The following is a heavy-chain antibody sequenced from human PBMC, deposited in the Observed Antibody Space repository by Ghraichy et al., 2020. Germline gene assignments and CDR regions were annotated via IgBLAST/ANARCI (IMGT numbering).Heavy chain of an antibody. CDR1: GFTFSNFA. J-gene: IGHJ4*02. D-gene: IGHD4-23*01. Sequence: GGSLRLSCAASGFTFSNFALNWVRQAPGKGQEWISYIRTSSDIYYADSVKGRFTISRDNAKNSLYLQMNSLRDEDTALYYCSRDSESTGGNLIFHYWGQGTLVTVSS. V-gene: IGHV3-48*02. CDR3: SRDSESTGGNLIFHY. CDR2: IRTSSDI.